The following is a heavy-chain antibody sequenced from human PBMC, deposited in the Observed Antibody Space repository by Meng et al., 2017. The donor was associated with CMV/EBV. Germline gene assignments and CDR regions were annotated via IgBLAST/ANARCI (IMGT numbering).Heavy chain of an antibody. J-gene: IGHJ4*02. CDR3: AKVGSGSYWYYFDY. Sequence: GGSLRLSCAASGFTFDDYGMSWVRQAPGKGLEWVSGINWNGDSTGYADSVKGRFTISRDNAKKSLYLQMNSLRAEDTALYYCAKVGSGSYWYYFDYWGQGTLVTVSS. V-gene: IGHV3-20*04. CDR2: INWNGDST. CDR1: GFTFDDYG. D-gene: IGHD1-26*01.